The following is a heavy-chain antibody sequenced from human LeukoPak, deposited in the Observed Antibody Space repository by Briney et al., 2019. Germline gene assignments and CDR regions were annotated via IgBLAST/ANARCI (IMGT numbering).Heavy chain of an antibody. J-gene: IGHJ5*02. Sequence: GGSLRLSCAASGFNLRDYWMHWVRQAPGKGLVWVSRLGTDGTYANYADSVTGRFTISRDNAKNTLYLQMDSLRAEDTSFYYCVRDPSNSGNWFDLWGQGTLVTVSS. CDR2: LGTDGTYA. CDR1: GFNLRDYW. CDR3: VRDPSNSGNWFDL. V-gene: IGHV3-74*01. D-gene: IGHD4-11*01.